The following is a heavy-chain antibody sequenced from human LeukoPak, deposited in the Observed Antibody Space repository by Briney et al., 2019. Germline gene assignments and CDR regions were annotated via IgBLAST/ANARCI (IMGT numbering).Heavy chain of an antibody. Sequence: SETLSLTCTVSGGSISSYYWSWIRQPPGKGLEWIGYIYYSGSTNYNPSLKSRVTISVDTSKNQFSLRLSSVTAADTAVYYCERARSANYCSSTSCYLPKTYYFDYWGQGTLVTVSS. CDR1: GGSISSYY. D-gene: IGHD2-2*01. CDR2: IYYSGST. J-gene: IGHJ4*02. V-gene: IGHV4-59*01. CDR3: ERARSANYCSSTSCYLPKTYYFDY.